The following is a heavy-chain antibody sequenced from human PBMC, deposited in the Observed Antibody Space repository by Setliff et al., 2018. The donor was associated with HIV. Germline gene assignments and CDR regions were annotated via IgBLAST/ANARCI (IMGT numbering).Heavy chain of an antibody. CDR1: GGSISSGGYY. Sequence: SETLSLTCTVSGGSISSGGYYWSWIRQHPGKGLEWIGYIYYSETTYYNPSLKSRVTISVDKSKNHFSLKLTSVTAADTAVYYCARDQGYSYGSGPFHSWGQGTMVTVSS. J-gene: IGHJ3*02. V-gene: IGHV4-31*03. CDR2: IYYSETT. CDR3: ARDQGYSYGSGPFHS. D-gene: IGHD5-18*01.